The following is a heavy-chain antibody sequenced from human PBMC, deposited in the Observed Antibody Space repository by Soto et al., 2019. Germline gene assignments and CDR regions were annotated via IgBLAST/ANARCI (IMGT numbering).Heavy chain of an antibody. V-gene: IGHV3-21*01. Sequence: GGSLRLSCAASGFTFRSFTMNWVRQAPGKGLEWVSTISSNSAYIYYTDALRGRFTISRDNAKNSLHLQMNSLRAEDTAVYYCTRDASRDSSARGWFDPWGPGTLVTVYS. D-gene: IGHD6-13*01. CDR2: ISSNSAYI. CDR3: TRDASRDSSARGWFDP. J-gene: IGHJ5*02. CDR1: GFTFRSFT.